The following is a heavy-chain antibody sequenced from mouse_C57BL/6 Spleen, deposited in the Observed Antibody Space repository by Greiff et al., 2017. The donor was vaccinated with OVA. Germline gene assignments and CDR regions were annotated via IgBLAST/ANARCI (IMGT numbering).Heavy chain of an antibody. CDR2: IDPEDGET. CDR3: ASYYGNYLYAMDY. CDR1: GFNIKDYY. J-gene: IGHJ4*01. Sequence: EVKLVESGAELVKPGASVKLSCTASGFNIKDYYMHWVKQRTEQGLEWIGRIDPEDGETKYAPKFQGKATITADTSSNTAYLQLSSRTSEDTAVDYCASYYGNYLYAMDYWGQGTSVTVSS. V-gene: IGHV14-2*01. D-gene: IGHD2-1*01.